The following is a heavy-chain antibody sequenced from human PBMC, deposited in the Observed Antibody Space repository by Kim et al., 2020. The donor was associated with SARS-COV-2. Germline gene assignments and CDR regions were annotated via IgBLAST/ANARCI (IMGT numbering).Heavy chain of an antibody. CDR1: GYTFTSYD. CDR2: MNPNSGNT. J-gene: IGHJ6*02. Sequence: ASVKVSCKASGYTFTSYDINWVRQATGQGLEWMGWMNPNSGNTGYAQKFQGRVTMTRNTSISTAYMELSSLRSEDTAVYYCARGGYSYGFGSATPTETMDVWGQGTTVTVSS. V-gene: IGHV1-8*01. D-gene: IGHD5-18*01. CDR3: ARGGYSYGFGSATPTETMDV.